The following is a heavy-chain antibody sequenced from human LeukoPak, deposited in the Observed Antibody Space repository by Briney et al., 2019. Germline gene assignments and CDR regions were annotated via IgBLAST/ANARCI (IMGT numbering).Heavy chain of an antibody. CDR3: AKAAFYCSGGACYLDH. V-gene: IGHV3-23*01. CDR2: ISGGGDST. Sequence: GGSLRLSCAASGFSFSSYAMIWVRQAPGKGLEWVSMISGGGDSTYYADSVKGRFTISRDNSENTLFLQMNSLRAEDTAIYYCAKAAFYCSGGACYLDHWGQGTLVTVSS. CDR1: GFSFSSYA. D-gene: IGHD2-15*01. J-gene: IGHJ4*02.